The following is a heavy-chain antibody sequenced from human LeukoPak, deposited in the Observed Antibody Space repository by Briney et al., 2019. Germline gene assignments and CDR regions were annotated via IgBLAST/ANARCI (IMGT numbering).Heavy chain of an antibody. CDR2: IYYSGST. CDR1: GGSISSYY. J-gene: IGHJ4*02. CDR3: ARDTRIAVAGGLFAY. Sequence: SETLSLTCTVSGGSISSYYWSWIRQPPGKGLEWIGYIYYSGSTNYNPSLKSRVTISVDTSKNQFSLKLSSVTAADTAVYYCARDTRIAVAGGLFAYWGQGTLVTVSS. V-gene: IGHV4-59*12. D-gene: IGHD6-19*01.